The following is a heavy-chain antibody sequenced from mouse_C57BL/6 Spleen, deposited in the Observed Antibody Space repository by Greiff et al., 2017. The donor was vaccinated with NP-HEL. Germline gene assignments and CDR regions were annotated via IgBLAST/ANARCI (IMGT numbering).Heavy chain of an antibody. CDR3: ARSGVYYYGSSYVSYAMDY. Sequence: QVQLQQSGAELARPGASVKLSCKASGYTFTSYGISWVKQRTGQGLEWIGEIYPRSGNTYYNEKFKGKATLTADKSSSTAYMELRSLTSEDSAVYFCARSGVYYYGSSYVSYAMDYWGQGTSVTVSS. CDR1: GYTFTSYG. D-gene: IGHD1-1*01. J-gene: IGHJ4*01. V-gene: IGHV1-81*01. CDR2: IYPRSGNT.